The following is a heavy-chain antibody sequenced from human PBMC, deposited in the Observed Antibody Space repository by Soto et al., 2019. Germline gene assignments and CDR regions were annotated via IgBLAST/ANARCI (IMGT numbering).Heavy chain of an antibody. CDR2: IYWDDSN. CDR1: GFSLSTSGLG. CDR3: AQKGPEDWRLDD. J-gene: IGHJ4*02. Sequence: QITLKDSGPTLVRPTQTLTLTCACSGFSLSTSGLGVCWIRQPTGKALEWLAVIYWDDSNHYSPSLRSRRTITKDTSKNQVALTMTNMDLMNKGTYYCAQKGPEDWRLDDCGKGTLVDVSS. V-gene: IGHV2-5*02. D-gene: IGHD3-9*01.